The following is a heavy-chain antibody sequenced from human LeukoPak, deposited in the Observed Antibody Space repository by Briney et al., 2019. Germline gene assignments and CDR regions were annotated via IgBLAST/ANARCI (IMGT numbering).Heavy chain of an antibody. V-gene: IGHV4-59*01. CDR2: IYYSWST. CDR1: CDSITYYY. D-gene: IGHD6-13*01. Sequence: PSDTLSLTCTVSCDSITYYYWSWLRQPPGKGLEWVGYIYYSWSTNYNPSLKSRVTISVDTSKNHFSLKLSSVTAADTAVYYCAKHSSSWYSPIDYWGQGTLVTVSS. J-gene: IGHJ4*02. CDR3: AKHSSSWYSPIDY.